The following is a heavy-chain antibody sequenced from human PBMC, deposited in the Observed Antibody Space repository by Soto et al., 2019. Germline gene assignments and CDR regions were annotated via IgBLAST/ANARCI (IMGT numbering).Heavy chain of an antibody. CDR2: INSDGSST. Sequence: GGSLRLSCAASGFTFSSYWMHWVRQAPGKGLVWVSRINSDGSSTSYADSVKGRFTISRDNAKNTLYLQMNSLRAEDTAVYYCARGSAVVVGSYYFDYWGQGTLVTVSS. V-gene: IGHV3-74*01. CDR3: ARGSAVVVGSYYFDY. J-gene: IGHJ4*02. D-gene: IGHD3-22*01. CDR1: GFTFSSYW.